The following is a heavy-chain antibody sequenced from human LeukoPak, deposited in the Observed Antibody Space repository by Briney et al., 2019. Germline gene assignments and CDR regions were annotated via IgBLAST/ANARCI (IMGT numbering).Heavy chain of an antibody. CDR1: GYTFTGYY. CDR2: IKPNSGGT. CDR3: AKFVFCGGDCYQPFDS. V-gene: IGHV1-2*02. Sequence: GASVKVSCKASGYTFTGYYMHWVRQAPGQGLEWMGWIKPNSGGTNYAQKFQGRVTMTRDTSISTAYMELSSLRAEDTALYYCAKFVFCGGDCYQPFDSWGQGTLVTVSS. J-gene: IGHJ4*02. D-gene: IGHD2-21*02.